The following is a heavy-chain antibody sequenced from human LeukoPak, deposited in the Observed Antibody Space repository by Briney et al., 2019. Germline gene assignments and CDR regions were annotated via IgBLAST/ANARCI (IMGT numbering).Heavy chain of an antibody. CDR1: GYTFTGYY. D-gene: IGHD3-10*01. CDR2: INPNSGGT. CDR3: AGDRVTMIRGTKHNWFDP. J-gene: IGHJ5*02. V-gene: IGHV1-2*04. Sequence: ASVKVSCTASGYTFTGYYMHWVRQTPGQGLECMGWINPNSGGTNYTQKFQGWVTMTRDTSISTAYMVLSRLRSDDTAVYYCAGDRVTMIRGTKHNWFDPWGQGTLVTVSS.